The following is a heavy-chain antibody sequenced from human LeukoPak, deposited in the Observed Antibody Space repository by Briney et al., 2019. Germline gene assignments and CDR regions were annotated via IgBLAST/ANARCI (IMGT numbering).Heavy chain of an antibody. V-gene: IGHV3-30*04. CDR2: ISYDGSNK. J-gene: IGHJ4*02. CDR3: ARDPLAGGWYDY. Sequence: GGSLRLSCAASGFTFSSYAMHWVRQAPGKGLEWVAVISYDGSNKYYADSVKGRFTISRDNSKNTLYLQVNSLRAEDTAVYYCARDPLAGGWYDYWGQGTLVTVSS. CDR1: GFTFSSYA. D-gene: IGHD6-19*01.